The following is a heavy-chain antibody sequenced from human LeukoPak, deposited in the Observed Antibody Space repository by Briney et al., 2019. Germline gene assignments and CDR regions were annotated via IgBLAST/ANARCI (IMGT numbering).Heavy chain of an antibody. D-gene: IGHD6-13*01. V-gene: IGHV4-34*01. CDR1: GFTFSDHY. J-gene: IGHJ5*02. CDR3: ARDGSSIWYGVDP. CDR2: IYHSGST. Sequence: PGGSLRLSCAASGFTFSDHYMSWIRQAPGKGLEWIGNIYHSGSTNYNPSLKSRVTVSVDTSKNHFSLKLTSVTAADTAVYYCARDGSSIWYGVDPWGQGTLVSVSS.